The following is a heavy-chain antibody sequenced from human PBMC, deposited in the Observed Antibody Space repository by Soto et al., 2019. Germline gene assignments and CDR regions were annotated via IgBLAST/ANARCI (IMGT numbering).Heavy chain of an antibody. V-gene: IGHV1-2*04. J-gene: IGHJ3*02. CDR2: ISPNSGGT. CDR1: GYTFTGYY. Sequence: GASVKVSCKASGYTFTGYYMHWVRQAPGQGLEWMGWISPNSGGTNYAQKFQGWVTMTRDTSISTAYMELSRLRSDDTAVYYCARDRFSSGWTGAFDIWGQGTMVTVSS. CDR3: ARDRFSSGWTGAFDI. D-gene: IGHD6-19*01.